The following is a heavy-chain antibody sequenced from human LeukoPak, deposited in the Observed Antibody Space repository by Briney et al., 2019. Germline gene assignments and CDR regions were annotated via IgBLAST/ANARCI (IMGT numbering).Heavy chain of an antibody. D-gene: IGHD3-10*01. CDR3: ARTIPYGSGRQHPGKYYFDY. CDR2: IYSGGNT. V-gene: IGHV3-53*01. Sequence: GGSLRLSCAASGFTVSSNYMSWVRHAPGKVLEWVSVIYSGGNTYYADSVKGRFTISRDNSKNTVYFQLDSLRAEDTAVYYCARTIPYGSGRQHPGKYYFDYWGQGTLVTVSS. J-gene: IGHJ4*02. CDR1: GFTVSSNY.